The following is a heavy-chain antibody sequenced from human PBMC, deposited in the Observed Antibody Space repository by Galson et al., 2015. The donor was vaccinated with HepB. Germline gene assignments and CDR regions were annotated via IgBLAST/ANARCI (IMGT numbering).Heavy chain of an antibody. CDR3: ATQPDYYYYGLDV. CDR1: ELTLFSTYW. V-gene: IGHV3-7*03. CDR2: IRQDGSDK. D-gene: IGHD5-12*01. Sequence: SLRLSCAASELTLFSTYWMSWARQAPGKGLEWVANIRQDGSDKYYVDSVKGRFTISRDNAKNSLYLQMNSLRAEDTAVYYCATQPDYYYYGLDVWGQGTTVIVSS. J-gene: IGHJ6*02.